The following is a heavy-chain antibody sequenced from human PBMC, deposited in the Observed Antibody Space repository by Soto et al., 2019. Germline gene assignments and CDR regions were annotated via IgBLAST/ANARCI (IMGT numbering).Heavy chain of an antibody. CDR2: INAGNGNT. CDR1: GYTFTSYA. V-gene: IGHV1-3*01. D-gene: IGHD3-3*01. CDR3: ARVGVRWLEWLSKGMDV. J-gene: IGHJ6*02. Sequence: VQLVQSGAEVKKPGASVKVSCKASGYTFTSYAMHWVRQAPGQRLEWMGWINAGNGNTKYSQKFQGRVTITRDTSASTAYMELSSLRSEDTAVYYCARVGVRWLEWLSKGMDVWGQGTTVTVSS.